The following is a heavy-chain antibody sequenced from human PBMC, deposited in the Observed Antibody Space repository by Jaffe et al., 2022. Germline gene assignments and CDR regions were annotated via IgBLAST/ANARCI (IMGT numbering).Heavy chain of an antibody. CDR3: AKEDFGSGSLVDY. V-gene: IGHV3-30*02. Sequence: QVQLVESGGGVVQPGGSLRLSCAASGFTFSNYGMHWVRQAPGKGLQWVAFIRGDGSNKYYADSVKGRFTISRDNSKNTLYLQMNSLRAEDTAVYYCAKEDFGSGSLVDYWGQGTLVTVSS. CDR1: GFTFSNYG. J-gene: IGHJ4*02. CDR2: IRGDGSNK. D-gene: IGHD3-10*01.